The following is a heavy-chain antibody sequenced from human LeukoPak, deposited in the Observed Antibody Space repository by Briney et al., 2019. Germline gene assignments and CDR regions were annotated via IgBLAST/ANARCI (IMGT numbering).Heavy chain of an antibody. CDR3: AGDGGFGFGESIYYYYYYGMDV. Sequence: GGSLRLSCAASGFTFSSYSMNWVRQAPGKGLEWVSSISSSSSYIYYADSVKGRFTISRDNAKNSLYLQMNSLRAEDTAVYYCAGDGGFGFGESIYYYYYYGMDVWGQGTTVTVSS. CDR2: ISSSSSYI. D-gene: IGHD3-10*01. J-gene: IGHJ6*02. V-gene: IGHV3-21*01. CDR1: GFTFSSYS.